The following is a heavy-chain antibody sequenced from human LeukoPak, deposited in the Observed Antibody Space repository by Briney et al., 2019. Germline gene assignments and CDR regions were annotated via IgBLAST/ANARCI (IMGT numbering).Heavy chain of an antibody. CDR1: GYTFTSYD. CDR2: MNPNSGNT. J-gene: IGHJ4*02. D-gene: IGHD3-22*01. CDR3: ARGVGLTYYYDSSGYPAATHFDY. Sequence: ASVKVSCKASGYTFTSYDINWVRQATGQGLEWMGWMNPNSGNTGYAQKFQGRVTMTRNTSISTAYMELSSLRSEDTAVYYCARGVGLTYYYDSSGYPAATHFDYWGQGTLVTVSS. V-gene: IGHV1-8*01.